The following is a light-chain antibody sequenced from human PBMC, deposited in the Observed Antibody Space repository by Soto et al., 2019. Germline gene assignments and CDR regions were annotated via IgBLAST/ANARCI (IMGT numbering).Light chain of an antibody. V-gene: IGKV1-12*01. CDR3: QQASSYPWT. CDR2: AAS. Sequence: DIQMTQSPSSVSASVGDRVTITCRASQGIGTWLAWYQQKPGKAPKLLICAASRLQSGVPSRFSGSGSGTNFTLTISSLQPEDFATFYCQQASSYPWTFGQGTTVENK. CDR1: QGIGTW. J-gene: IGKJ1*01.